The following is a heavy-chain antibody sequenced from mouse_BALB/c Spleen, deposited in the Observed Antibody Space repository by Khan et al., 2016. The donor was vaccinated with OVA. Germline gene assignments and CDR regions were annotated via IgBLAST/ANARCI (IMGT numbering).Heavy chain of an antibody. CDR2: ICAGGST. J-gene: IGHJ2*01. Sequence: QVQLKESGPGLVAPSQSLSITCTVSGFSLTSYGVHWVRQPPGKGLEWLGLICAGGSTTYNSALMSRLSISKVNAKSQVFLKMNSLQTEDTAMYDCARLEDIWGQGTTLTVSS. CDR1: GFSLTSYG. V-gene: IGHV2-9*02. D-gene: IGHD1-3*01. CDR3: ARLEDI.